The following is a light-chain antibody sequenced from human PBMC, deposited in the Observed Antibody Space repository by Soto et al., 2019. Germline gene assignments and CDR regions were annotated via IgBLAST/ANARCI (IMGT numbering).Light chain of an antibody. CDR2: GAS. V-gene: IGKV1-39*01. CDR3: QQSYSAPRT. CDR1: QGISSY. J-gene: IGKJ2*01. Sequence: IQMTQSPSSLPASVGDRIIITCRARQGISSYLSWYQQKPGKAPKLLIYGASNLESGVPSRFSGSGSETGFTLTISSLQPEDFATYYCQQSYSAPRTFGQGTKVDIK.